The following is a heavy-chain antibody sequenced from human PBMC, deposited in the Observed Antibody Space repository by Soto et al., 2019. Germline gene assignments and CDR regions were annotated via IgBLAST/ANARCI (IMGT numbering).Heavy chain of an antibody. CDR1: GFTFSSYG. CDR2: ISYDGSNK. D-gene: IGHD1-26*01. V-gene: IGHV3-30*18. Sequence: QVQLVESGGGVVQPGRSLRLSCAASGFTFSSYGMHWVRQAPGKGLEWVAVISYDGSNKYYADSVKGRFTISRDNSKNTLYLQMNSLRAEDTAVYYCAKEPPLSCREPGGGSLEDYWGQGTLVTVSS. CDR3: AKEPPLSCREPGGGSLEDY. J-gene: IGHJ4*02.